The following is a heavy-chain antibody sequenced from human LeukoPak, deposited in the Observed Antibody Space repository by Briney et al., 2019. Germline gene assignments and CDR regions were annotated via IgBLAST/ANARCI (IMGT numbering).Heavy chain of an antibody. CDR3: ARRDYDSSGYPLFVY. J-gene: IGHJ4*02. V-gene: IGHV1-2*02. Sequence: GASVKVSCKASGYTFTGYYMHWVRQAPGQGLEWMGWINPNSGGTNYAQKFQGRVTMTRDTSISTAYMELSRLRSDNTAVYYCARRDYDSSGYPLFVYWGQGTLVTVSS. D-gene: IGHD3-22*01. CDR2: INPNSGGT. CDR1: GYTFTGYY.